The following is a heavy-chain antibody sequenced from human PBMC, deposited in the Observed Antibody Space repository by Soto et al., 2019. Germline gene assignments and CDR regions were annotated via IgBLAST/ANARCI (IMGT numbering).Heavy chain of an antibody. V-gene: IGHV3-74*01. CDR1: GFDFSTHW. CDR3: ARAHIAAAGYYFDF. J-gene: IGHJ4*02. D-gene: IGHD6-25*01. Sequence: EVQLVESGGGLVRPGQSLRLSCAASGFDFSTHWMHWLRQSPGKGLVWVARINSDGSSLDSADFVKGRYTISRDNARNTLNLQLNSLTVDDSAVYYCARAHIAAAGYYFDFWGQGTLVTVSS. CDR2: INSDGSSL.